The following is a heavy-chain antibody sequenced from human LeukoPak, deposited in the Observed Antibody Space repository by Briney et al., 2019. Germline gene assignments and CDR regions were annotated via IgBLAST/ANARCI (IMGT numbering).Heavy chain of an antibody. Sequence: GGSLRLSCVGSGFAYNSYTITWVRQAPGKGLEWVSSITSTSAYRQYADSVRGRFTISRDNAKNSLYLQMNSLGAEDTAVYHCARVTAGATTLNYYYYFMDVWGKGTTVTVSS. D-gene: IGHD1-26*01. CDR2: ITSTSAYR. CDR1: GFAYNSYT. J-gene: IGHJ6*03. CDR3: ARVTAGATTLNYYYYFMDV. V-gene: IGHV3-21*01.